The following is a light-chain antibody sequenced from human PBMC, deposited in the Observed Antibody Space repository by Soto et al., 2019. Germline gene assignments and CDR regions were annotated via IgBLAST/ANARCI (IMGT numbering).Light chain of an antibody. J-gene: IGKJ1*01. CDR1: QSVSSN. V-gene: IGKV3-15*01. CDR2: GAS. CDR3: QQYNYWPRT. Sequence: EIVMTQSPATLSVSPGARATLSCRASQSVSSNLAWYQQKPGQAPRLLIYGASTRATGIPARFSGSGYGTEGTLTISSLQSEDCKVYYGQQYNYWPRTFCQGTKVDIK.